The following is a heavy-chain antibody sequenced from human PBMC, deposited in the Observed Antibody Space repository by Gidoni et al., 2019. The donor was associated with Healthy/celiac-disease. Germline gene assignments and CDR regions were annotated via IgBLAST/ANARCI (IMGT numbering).Heavy chain of an antibody. J-gene: IGHJ5*02. D-gene: IGHD2-2*01. V-gene: IGHV4-39*01. CDR1: GGSISSSSYY. CDR2: IYYSGST. CDR3: ARHIRIGYCSSTSCYPRGWFDP. Sequence: QLQLQESGPGLVKPSETLSLTCTVSGGSISSSSYYSGWIRQPPGKGLEWIVSIYYSGSTYYNPSLKSRVTISVDTSKNQFSLKLSSVPAADTAVYYCARHIRIGYCSSTSCYPRGWFDPWGQGTLVTVSS.